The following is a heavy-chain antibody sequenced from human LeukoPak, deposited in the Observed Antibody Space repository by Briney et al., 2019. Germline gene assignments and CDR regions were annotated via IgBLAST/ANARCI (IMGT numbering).Heavy chain of an antibody. Sequence: GGSLRLSCAASGFTFSSYGMHWVRQAPGKGLEWVAFIRYDGSNKYYADSVKGRFTISRDNSKNTLYLQMNSLRAEDTAVYYCAKDGVTMVRGASFDYWGQGTLVTVSS. D-gene: IGHD3-10*01. J-gene: IGHJ4*02. V-gene: IGHV3-30*02. CDR2: IRYDGSNK. CDR1: GFTFSSYG. CDR3: AKDGVTMVRGASFDY.